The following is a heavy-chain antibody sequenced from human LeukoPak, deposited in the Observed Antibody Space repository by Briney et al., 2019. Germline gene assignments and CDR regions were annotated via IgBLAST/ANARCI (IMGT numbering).Heavy chain of an antibody. Sequence: GGSLRLSCAASGLTFSTYCMHWVRQAPGKGPMWVSRICPDGTVTNYADSVKARFIISRDNARNTVYLQMNSLRVEDTAVYYCVRDFRSADYWGQGTLVTVSS. V-gene: IGHV3-74*01. CDR1: GLTFSTYC. CDR3: VRDFRSADY. J-gene: IGHJ4*02. CDR2: ICPDGTVT.